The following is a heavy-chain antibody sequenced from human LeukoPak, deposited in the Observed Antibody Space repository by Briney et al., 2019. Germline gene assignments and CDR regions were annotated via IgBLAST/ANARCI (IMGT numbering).Heavy chain of an antibody. D-gene: IGHD2-15*01. CDR3: AGSRGYCSGGSCYSGNYYYYGMDV. V-gene: IGHV4-34*01. CDR1: GGSFSGYY. CDR2: INHSGST. J-gene: IGHJ6*04. Sequence: SETLSLTCAVYGGSFSGYYWSWIRQPPGKGLGWIGEINHSGSTNYNPSLKSRVTISVDTSKNQFSLKLSSVTAADTAVYYCAGSRGYCSGGSCYSGNYYYYGMDVWGKGTTVTVSS.